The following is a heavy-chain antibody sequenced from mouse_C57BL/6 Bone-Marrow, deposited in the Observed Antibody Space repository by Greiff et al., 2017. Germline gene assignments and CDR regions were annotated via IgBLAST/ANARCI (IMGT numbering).Heavy chain of an antibody. J-gene: IGHJ3*01. V-gene: IGHV1-78*01. CDR3: ARDYNGSSSFAY. Sequence: QVPLKQSDAELVKPGASVKISCKVSGYTFTDHTIHWMKQRHEQGLEWIGYIYPSDGSTKYNEKFKGKATLTADKSSSKGDMQLNSLTSEDSAVYFCARDYNGSSSFAYGGQGTLVTVSA. CDR2: IYPSDGST. CDR1: GYTFTDHT. D-gene: IGHD1-1*01.